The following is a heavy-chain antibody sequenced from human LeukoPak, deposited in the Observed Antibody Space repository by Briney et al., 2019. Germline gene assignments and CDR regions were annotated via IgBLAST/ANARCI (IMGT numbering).Heavy chain of an antibody. V-gene: IGHV1-2*06. CDR3: ARAPALRFLEWFDY. CDR2: INPNSGGT. J-gene: IGHJ4*02. D-gene: IGHD3-3*01. CDR1: GYTFTGYY. Sequence: ASVKVSCKASGYTFTGYYMHWVRQAPGQGLEWMGRINPNSGGTNYAQTFQGRVTMTRDTSISTAYMEPSRLRSDDTAVYYCARAPALRFLEWFDYWGQGTLVTVSS.